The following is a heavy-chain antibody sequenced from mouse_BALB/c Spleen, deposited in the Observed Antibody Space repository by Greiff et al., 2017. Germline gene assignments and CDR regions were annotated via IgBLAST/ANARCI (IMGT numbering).Heavy chain of an antibody. CDR3: ARRLRDYFDY. D-gene: IGHD1-1*01. CDR1: GYTFTSYW. Sequence: QVQLQQSGAELAKPGASVKMSCKASGYTFTSYWLHWVKQRPGQGLEWIGYINPSTGYTEYNQKFKDKATLTADKSSSTAYMQLSSLTSEDSAVYYCARRLRDYFDYWGQGTTLTVSS. V-gene: IGHV1-7*01. CDR2: INPSTGYT. J-gene: IGHJ2*01.